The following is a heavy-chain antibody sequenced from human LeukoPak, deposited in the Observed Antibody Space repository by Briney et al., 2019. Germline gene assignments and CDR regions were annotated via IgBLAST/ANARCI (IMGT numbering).Heavy chain of an antibody. CDR2: IYSDGKT. CDR1: GFTVSSNY. Sequence: PGGSLRLSCAASGFTVSSNYMNWLRQAPGEGLEWVSVIYSDGKTDYADSVKGRFTISRDNSKNTVYLQMNSLRAEDTAVYYCARGPTYSSSWYGRGQGTLVTVSS. J-gene: IGHJ4*02. V-gene: IGHV3-53*01. CDR3: ARGPTYSSSWYG. D-gene: IGHD6-13*01.